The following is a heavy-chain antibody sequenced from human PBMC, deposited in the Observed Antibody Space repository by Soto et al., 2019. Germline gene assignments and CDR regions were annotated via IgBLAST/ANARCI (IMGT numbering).Heavy chain of an antibody. J-gene: IGHJ6*02. CDR2: ISYDGSNK. V-gene: IGHV3-30*18. Sequence: PGGSLRLSCSASGFTFSSYGMHGVRQAPGKGLEWVAVISYDGSNKYYADSVKGRFTISRDNSKNTLYLQMNSLRAEDTAVYYCAKDPVRFLEWLLFGSFGMDVWGQGTTVTVSS. CDR1: GFTFSSYG. CDR3: AKDPVRFLEWLLFGSFGMDV. D-gene: IGHD3-3*01.